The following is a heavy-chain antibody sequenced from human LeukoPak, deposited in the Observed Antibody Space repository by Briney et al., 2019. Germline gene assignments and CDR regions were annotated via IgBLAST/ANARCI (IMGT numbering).Heavy chain of an antibody. V-gene: IGHV1-18*01. CDR1: GYTFTSYG. J-gene: IGHJ4*02. CDR2: ISGSNGNT. CDR3: ARRGMRYYYDSSGFLDY. Sequence: ASVKVSCKASGYTFTSYGISWVRQAPGQGLEWMGWISGSNGNTNYAQKLQGRITMTTDTSTSTAYMELRSLISDDTAVYYCARRGMRYYYDSSGFLDYWGQGALVTVSS. D-gene: IGHD3-22*01.